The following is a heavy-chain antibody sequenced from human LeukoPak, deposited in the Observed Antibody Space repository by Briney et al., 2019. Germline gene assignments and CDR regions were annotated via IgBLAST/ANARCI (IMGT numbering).Heavy chain of an antibody. CDR3: ARRLVLRYFDWLGEGFDY. J-gene: IGHJ4*01. D-gene: IGHD3-9*01. Sequence: ASVKVSCKASGYTFTGYYMHWVRQAPGQGLEWMGWINPNSGGTNYAQKFQGRVTMTRDTSIGTAYMELSRLRSDDTAVYYCARRLVLRYFDWLGEGFDYWGQGTLVTVSS. CDR1: GYTFTGYY. V-gene: IGHV1-2*02. CDR2: INPNSGGT.